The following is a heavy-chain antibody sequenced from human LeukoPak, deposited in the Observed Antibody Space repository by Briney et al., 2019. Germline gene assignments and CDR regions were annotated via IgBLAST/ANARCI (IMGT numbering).Heavy chain of an antibody. D-gene: IGHD6-19*01. J-gene: IGHJ4*02. V-gene: IGHV4-59*08. CDR1: GGSISSYY. Sequence: SETLSLTCTVSGGSISSYYWSWIRQPPGKGLEWIGYIYYSGSTNYNPSLKSRVTISVDTSKNQFSLKLSSVTTADTAVYYCARRREYSSGWSYFDYWGQGTLVTVSS. CDR3: ARRREYSSGWSYFDY. CDR2: IYYSGST.